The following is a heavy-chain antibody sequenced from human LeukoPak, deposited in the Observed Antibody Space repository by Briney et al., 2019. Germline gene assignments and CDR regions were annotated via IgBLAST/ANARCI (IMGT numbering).Heavy chain of an antibody. J-gene: IGHJ4*02. Sequence: GGSLSLSCAASGFTFSTYSMNWVRRAPGKGLEYVSHITSSSSSRHYADSVKGRFTISRDNAKNSLYLQLNSLRDEDTAVYYCARDAPEGRSGDYVGYWGQGTLVTVSS. CDR1: GFTFSTYS. V-gene: IGHV3-48*02. D-gene: IGHD3-10*01. CDR2: ITSSSSSR. CDR3: ARDAPEGRSGDYVGY.